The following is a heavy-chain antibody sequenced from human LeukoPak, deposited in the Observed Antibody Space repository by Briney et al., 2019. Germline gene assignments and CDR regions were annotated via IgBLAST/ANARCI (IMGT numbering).Heavy chain of an antibody. CDR1: GFTVSSNY. Sequence: GGSLRLSCAASGFTVSSNYMSWVRQAPGKGLEWVSVIYSGGSTYYADSVKGRFTISRDNSKNTLYLQMNSLRAEDTAVYYCVGXNDERWVDYWGQGTLVTVSS. D-gene: IGHD1-1*01. J-gene: IGHJ4*02. CDR2: IYSGGST. V-gene: IGHV3-53*01. CDR3: VGXNDERWVDY.